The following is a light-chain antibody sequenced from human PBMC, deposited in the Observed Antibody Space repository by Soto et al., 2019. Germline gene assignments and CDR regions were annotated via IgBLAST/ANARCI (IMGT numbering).Light chain of an antibody. CDR1: QSISSY. V-gene: IGKV1-39*01. Sequence: DIQMTQSPASLSASVGDRVTITCRASQSISSYLNWYQQKPGQAPKLLIYAASRLPSGLPTRFSGSGSGTDITPTSSSLQAEVFATYCWQQSYSTPLTFGGGTKVEIK. CDR2: AAS. CDR3: QQSYSTPLT. J-gene: IGKJ4*01.